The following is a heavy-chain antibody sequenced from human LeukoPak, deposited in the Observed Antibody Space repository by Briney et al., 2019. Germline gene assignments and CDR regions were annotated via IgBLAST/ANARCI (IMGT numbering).Heavy chain of an antibody. D-gene: IGHD1-26*01. CDR1: GDSINNDNYY. CDR2: VYHNGHT. CDR3: ASVLQSGTYPSGSDYYFAS. J-gene: IGHJ4*01. V-gene: IGHV4-39*02. Sequence: SETLSLTCYVSGDSINNDNYYWGWVRQSPGAGLEWLGSVYHNGHTIYTPSLKSRLTLSVDTSKNHFSLNLTSATAADTAVYFCASVLQSGTYPSGSDYYFASWGRGTLVTVTS.